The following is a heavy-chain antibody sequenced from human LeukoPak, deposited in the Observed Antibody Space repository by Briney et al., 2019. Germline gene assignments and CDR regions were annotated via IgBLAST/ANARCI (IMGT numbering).Heavy chain of an antibody. Sequence: PSQTLSLTCTVSGGSISSGDYYWSWIRQPPGKGLEWIGYIYYSGSTYYNPSLKSRVTISVDTSKNQFSLKLSSVTAADTAVYYCARVPYYYDSSGYNIDDAFDIWGQGTVVTVSS. D-gene: IGHD3-22*01. CDR3: ARVPYYYDSSGYNIDDAFDI. J-gene: IGHJ3*02. CDR1: GGSISSGDYY. V-gene: IGHV4-30-4*01. CDR2: IYYSGST.